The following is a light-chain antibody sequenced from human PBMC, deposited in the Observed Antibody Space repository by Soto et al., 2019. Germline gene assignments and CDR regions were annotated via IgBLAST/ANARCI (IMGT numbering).Light chain of an antibody. CDR3: QQDDKCAWT. V-gene: IGKV3-15*01. CDR1: QSVSSD. CDR2: GAS. J-gene: IGKJ1*01. Sequence: IVMTQSPATLSVSPGERATLSCSASQSVSSDLAWYQQRPGQAPRLLIYGASTRTADIPPRFSGSGSGTDSTPTNTSLQSEYCAVYYCQQDDKCAWTFGQGTKVEI.